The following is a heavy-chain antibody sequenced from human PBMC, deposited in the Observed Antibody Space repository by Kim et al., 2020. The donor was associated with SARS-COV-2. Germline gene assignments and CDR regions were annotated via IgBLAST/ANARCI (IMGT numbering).Heavy chain of an antibody. D-gene: IGHD5-18*01. CDR3: ARVESTAMVPTETPQGAFDI. CDR1: GYTFTSYA. CDR2: INTNTGNP. J-gene: IGHJ3*02. V-gene: IGHV7-4-1*02. Sequence: ASVKVSCKASGYTFTSYAMNWVRQAPGQGLEWMGWINTNTGNPTYAQGFPGRFVFSLDTSVSTAYLQISSLKAEDTAVYYCARVESTAMVPTETPQGAFDIWGQGTMVTVSS.